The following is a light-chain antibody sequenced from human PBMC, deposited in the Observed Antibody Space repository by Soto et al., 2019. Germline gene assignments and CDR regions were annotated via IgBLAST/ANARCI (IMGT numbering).Light chain of an antibody. J-gene: IGLJ2*01. CDR1: SSDVGGYNH. Sequence: QSALTQPASVSGSPGQSITISCTGTSSDVGGYNHVSWYQHSPGKAPKLILFAVSDRPSGVSHRFSGSKSGNTASLTIPGLQAEDEADYYCCSYTNLSTVVFGGGTKLTVL. CDR2: AVS. V-gene: IGLV2-14*01. CDR3: CSYTNLSTVV.